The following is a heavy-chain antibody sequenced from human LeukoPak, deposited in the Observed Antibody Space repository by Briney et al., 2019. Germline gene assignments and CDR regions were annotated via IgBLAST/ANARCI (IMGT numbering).Heavy chain of an antibody. CDR1: GYTFTGYS. Sequence: SVKVSCKASGYTFTGYSMHWVRHCHAEGLERMGWINPNSSDTSYAQKFQGRVIMTRDTSISKGFMELSSLRSDDTAVYYCARQVEGSFDYWGQGTLVMVSA. CDR2: INPNSSDT. D-gene: IGHD3-10*01. CDR3: ARQVEGSFDY. J-gene: IGHJ4*02. V-gene: IGHV1-2*02.